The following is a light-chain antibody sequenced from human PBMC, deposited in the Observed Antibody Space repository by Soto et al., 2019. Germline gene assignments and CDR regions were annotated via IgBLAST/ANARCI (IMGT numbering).Light chain of an antibody. CDR1: ASDVGGYSY. CDR3: CSYAGSYTFV. J-gene: IGLJ1*01. V-gene: IGLV2-11*01. Sequence: QSVLTQPRSVSGSPGPSVTSSCTGTASDVGGYSYVSWYQQHPGKVPKLIIYDVSKWPSGVPDRFSGSKSGNTASLTISGLQAEDEGDYYCCSYAGSYTFVFGTGTKVTVL. CDR2: DVS.